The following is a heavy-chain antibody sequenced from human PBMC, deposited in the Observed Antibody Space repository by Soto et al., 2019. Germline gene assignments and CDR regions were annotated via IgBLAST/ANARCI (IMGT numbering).Heavy chain of an antibody. D-gene: IGHD2-21*01. Sequence: QVQLVQSGGEVEKPGASVQVSCTASGYTFSSSGIRWMRQAPGQGLEWMGWISSYKRNTNYAQNFQGRVTMTTDTSMSTAYMELRILRFYATAVAYCARGDCGCGGICPPSCFAPWGQGTLDAVST. CDR1: GYTFSSSG. CDR3: ARGDCGCGGICPPSCFAP. CDR2: ISSYKRNT. J-gene: IGHJ5*02. V-gene: IGHV1-18*01.